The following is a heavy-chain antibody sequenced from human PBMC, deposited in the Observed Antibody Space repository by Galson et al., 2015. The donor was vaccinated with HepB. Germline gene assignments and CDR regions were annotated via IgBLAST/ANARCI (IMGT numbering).Heavy chain of an antibody. V-gene: IGHV1-2*02. CDR2: INPDRGDT. CDR1: GYTFTAYY. CDR3: AREKGFTYYTNV. Sequence: SVKVSCKASGYTFTAYYMHWVRQAPGHGLEWMGWINPDRGDTKYAQKFQGRVTMTRDTSISTAYMELTRLTSDDTAVYYCAREKGFTYYTNVWGKGTTVIVSS. J-gene: IGHJ6*03.